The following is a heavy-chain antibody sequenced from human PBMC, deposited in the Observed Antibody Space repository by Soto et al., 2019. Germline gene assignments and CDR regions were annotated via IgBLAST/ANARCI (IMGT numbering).Heavy chain of an antibody. CDR3: AKDLGWYDLAYPDY. CDR2: ISGSGGST. D-gene: IGHD3-3*01. V-gene: IGHV3-23*01. J-gene: IGHJ4*02. Sequence: PGGSLRLSCAASGFTFSSYAMSWVRQAPGKGLEWVSAISGSGGSTYYADSVKGRFTISRDNSKNTLYLQMNSLRAEDTAVYYCAKDLGWYDLAYPDYWGQGTLVTVSS. CDR1: GFTFSSYA.